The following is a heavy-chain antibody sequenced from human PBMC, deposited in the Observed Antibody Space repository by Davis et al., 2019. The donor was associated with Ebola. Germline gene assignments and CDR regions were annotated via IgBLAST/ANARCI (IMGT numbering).Heavy chain of an antibody. CDR2: INHSGST. CDR1: GGSFSGYY. D-gene: IGHD2-2*01. Sequence: PSETLSLTCAVYGGSFSGYYWSWIRQPPGKGLEWIGEINHSGSTNYNPSLKSRVTISVDTSKNQFSLKLSSVTAADTAVYYCARQGIPAAMNWFDPWGQGTLVTVSS. J-gene: IGHJ5*02. CDR3: ARQGIPAAMNWFDP. V-gene: IGHV4-34*01.